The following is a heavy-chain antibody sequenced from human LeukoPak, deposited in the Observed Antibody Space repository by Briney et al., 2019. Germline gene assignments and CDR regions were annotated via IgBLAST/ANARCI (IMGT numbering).Heavy chain of an antibody. V-gene: IGHV3-23*01. CDR3: AKPDYYDSSGYYNGFDP. Sequence: GGSLRLSCAASGFTFSSYGMSWVRQAPGKGLEWVSAISGSGGSTYYADSVKGRFTISRDNSKNTLYLQMNSLRAEDTAVYYCAKPDYYDSSGYYNGFDPWGQGTLVTVSS. CDR1: GFTFSSYG. J-gene: IGHJ5*02. CDR2: ISGSGGST. D-gene: IGHD3-22*01.